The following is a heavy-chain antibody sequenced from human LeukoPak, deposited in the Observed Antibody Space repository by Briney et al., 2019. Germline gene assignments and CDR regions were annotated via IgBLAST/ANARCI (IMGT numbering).Heavy chain of an antibody. CDR3: AREDFSSWPFDY. V-gene: IGHV3-30-3*01. J-gene: IGHJ4*02. CDR2: ISYDGSNK. D-gene: IGHD6-13*01. Sequence: GGSLRLSCAASGFTFSSYAMHWVRQAPGKGLEWVAVISYDGSNKYYADSVKGRFTISRDNSKNTLYLQMNSLRAEDTAVYYCAREDFSSWPFDYWGQGTLVTVSS. CDR1: GFTFSSYA.